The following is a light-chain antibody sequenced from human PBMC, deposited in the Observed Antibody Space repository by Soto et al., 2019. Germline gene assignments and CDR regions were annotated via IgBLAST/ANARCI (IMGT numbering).Light chain of an antibody. V-gene: IGKV3-15*01. J-gene: IGKJ1*01. CDR3: HQYNNWPPWT. CDR2: AAS. Sequence: DKVMTQSPATLSVSPGERATLSCRASQSVARDLAWYQQKPGQAPRLLIYAASTRATDIPVRFSGSGSGTEFTLTISSLQSEDYAVYYCHQYNNWPPWTFGQGTKVDIK. CDR1: QSVARD.